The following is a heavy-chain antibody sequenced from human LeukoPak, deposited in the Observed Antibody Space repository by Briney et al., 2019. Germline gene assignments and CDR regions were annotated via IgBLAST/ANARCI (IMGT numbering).Heavy chain of an antibody. Sequence: SETLSLTCTVSGGSISSSSYYWGWICQPPGKGLEWIGSIYYSGSTYYNPSLKSRVTISVDTSKNQFSLKLSSVTAADTAVYYCARYLHISAPFDVWGQGTLVTVSS. CDR1: GGSISSSSYY. CDR3: ARYLHISAPFDV. V-gene: IGHV4-39*01. CDR2: IYYSGST. J-gene: IGHJ4*02. D-gene: IGHD2-21*01.